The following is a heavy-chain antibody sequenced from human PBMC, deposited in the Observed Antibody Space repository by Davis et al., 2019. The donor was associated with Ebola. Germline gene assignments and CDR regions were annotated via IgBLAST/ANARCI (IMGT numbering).Heavy chain of an antibody. CDR3: VRGFNGFQWLLPIDY. V-gene: IGHV4-38-2*02. Sequence: MPSETLSLTCTVSGYSISSGYYWGWIRQSSGKGLQWIGSIYHDGNTYYNPSLRSRVTMSVETSKNQFSLNLKSVTAADTAVYYCVRGFNGFQWLLPIDYWGQGTLVTVSS. CDR2: IYHDGNT. CDR1: GYSISSGYY. D-gene: IGHD3-22*01. J-gene: IGHJ4*02.